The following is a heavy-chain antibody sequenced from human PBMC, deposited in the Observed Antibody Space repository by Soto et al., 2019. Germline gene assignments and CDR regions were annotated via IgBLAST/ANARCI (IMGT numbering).Heavy chain of an antibody. J-gene: IGHJ6*02. V-gene: IGHV3-30-3*01. CDR1: GFTFSSYA. CDR3: ARGHQYPRGGSSGSSFLYYYGMDV. D-gene: IGHD6-13*01. Sequence: QVQLVESGGGVVQPGRSLRLSCAASGFTFSSYAMHWVRQAPGKGLEWVAVISYDGSNKYYADSVKGRFTISRDNSKNTLYLQMNRLRAEDTAVYYCARGHQYPRGGSSGSSFLYYYGMDVWGQGTTVTVSS. CDR2: ISYDGSNK.